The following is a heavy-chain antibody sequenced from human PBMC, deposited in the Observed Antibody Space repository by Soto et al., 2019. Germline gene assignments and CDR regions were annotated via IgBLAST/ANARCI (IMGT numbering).Heavy chain of an antibody. D-gene: IGHD1-7*01. Sequence: QITLKESGPTLVKPTHTLTLTCTFSGFSLSTSGVGVGWIRQPPGKALEWLALIYWDDDKRYSPSLKSRLTITKDTSKNQVVLTMSNMDPVDTATYYCAHVNNWNYRYAFDIWGQGTMVTVSS. CDR3: AHVNNWNYRYAFDI. V-gene: IGHV2-5*02. CDR1: GFSLSTSGVG. J-gene: IGHJ3*02. CDR2: IYWDDDK.